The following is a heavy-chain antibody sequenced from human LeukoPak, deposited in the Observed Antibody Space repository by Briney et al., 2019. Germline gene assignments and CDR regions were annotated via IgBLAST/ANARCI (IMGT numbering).Heavy chain of an antibody. CDR2: IYHSGST. V-gene: IGHV4-38-2*02. J-gene: IGHJ4*02. CDR3: ARAPGVSSGWYFNY. Sequence: PSETLSLTCTVSGYSISSGYYWGWIRQPPGKGLEWIGSIYHSGSTYYNPSLKSRVTISVDTSKNQFSLKLSSVTAADTAVYYCARAPGVSSGWYFNYWGQGTLVTVSS. D-gene: IGHD6-19*01. CDR1: GYSISSGYY.